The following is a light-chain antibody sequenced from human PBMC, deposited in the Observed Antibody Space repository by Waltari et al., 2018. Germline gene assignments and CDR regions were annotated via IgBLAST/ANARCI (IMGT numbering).Light chain of an antibody. V-gene: IGKV3-20*01. J-gene: IGKJ2*01. CDR3: QQYGSSVMYT. CDR1: QSLSKMY. CDR2: GAS. Sequence: VLTQSPGTLSLSPGERVTLSCRASQSLSKMYLAWYQHKPGQAPRLLIYGASSRAAGIPDRVSGSGSGTDFTLTISRLEPEDFAMYYCQQYGSSVMYTFGQGTKLEIK.